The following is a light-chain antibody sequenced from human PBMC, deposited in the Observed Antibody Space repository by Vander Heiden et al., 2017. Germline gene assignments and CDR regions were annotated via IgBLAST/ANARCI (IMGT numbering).Light chain of an antibody. CDR3: QQRSNWPYT. CDR2: DAS. J-gene: IGKJ2*01. V-gene: IGKV3-11*01. Sequence: EIVLTQSPATLSFSPGDRATPSCRASQSVSSYLAWYQQKPGQAPRLLIYDASNRATGIPARFSGSGYGTDFTLTISSLEHEDFAVYYCQQRSNWPYTFGQGTKLEIK. CDR1: QSVSSY.